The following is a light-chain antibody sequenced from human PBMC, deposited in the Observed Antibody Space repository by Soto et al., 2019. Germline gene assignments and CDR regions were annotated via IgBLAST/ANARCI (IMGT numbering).Light chain of an antibody. V-gene: IGKV3-11*01. CDR1: QSVSSY. J-gene: IGKJ3*01. CDR2: DAS. Sequence: EIVLTQSPATLSLSPGERATLSCRASQSVSSYLAWYQQKPGQAPRLLIYDASNRATGIPARFSGSGSGTDFKPTITGLEPKDLAVYYGQERSNWPFSVGPGTIVYVK. CDR3: QERSNWPFS.